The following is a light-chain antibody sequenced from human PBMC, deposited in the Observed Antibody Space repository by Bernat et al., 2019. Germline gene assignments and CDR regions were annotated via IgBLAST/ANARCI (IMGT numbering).Light chain of an antibody. CDR1: QVIGTY. J-gene: IGKJ5*01. CDR3: QQLNSYPIT. CDR2: GAS. Sequence: DIQLTQSPPFLSASVGDRVTITCRASQVIGTYLAWYQQKAGKAPNLLIYGASTLQTGVPSRFSGSGSGTEFTLTISSLRPEDFATYHCQQLNSYPITFGQGTRTENK. V-gene: IGKV1-9*01.